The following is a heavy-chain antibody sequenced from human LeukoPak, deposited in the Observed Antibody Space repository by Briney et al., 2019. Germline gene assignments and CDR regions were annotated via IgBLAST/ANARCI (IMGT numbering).Heavy chain of an antibody. D-gene: IGHD2-2*02. CDR1: GFTFTDEY. CDR3: ARSRLGSAAIWSN. J-gene: IGHJ4*02. Sequence: GASVKVSCKSSGFTFTDEYIHWVRQAPGQGLEWMGWINPYSGAINYAQKFQGRVTLTRDTSISTAYMELSRLTSGNTAVYYCARSRLGSAAIWSNWGQGTLVTVSS. CDR2: INPYSGAI. V-gene: IGHV1-2*02.